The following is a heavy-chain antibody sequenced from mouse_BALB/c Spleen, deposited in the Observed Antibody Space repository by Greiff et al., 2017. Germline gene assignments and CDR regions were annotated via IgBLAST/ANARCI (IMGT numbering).Heavy chain of an antibody. D-gene: IGHD4-1*01. CDR2: IRSKSNNYAT. CDR1: GFTFNTYA. J-gene: IGHJ2*01. CDR3: VRSRTGFDY. V-gene: IGHV10-1*02. Sequence: EVKLVESGGGLVQPKGSLKLSCAASGFTFNTYAMNWVRQAPGKGLEWVARIRSKSNNYATYYADSVKDRFTISRDDSQSMLYLQMNNLKTEDTAMYYCVRSRTGFDYWGQGTTLTVSS.